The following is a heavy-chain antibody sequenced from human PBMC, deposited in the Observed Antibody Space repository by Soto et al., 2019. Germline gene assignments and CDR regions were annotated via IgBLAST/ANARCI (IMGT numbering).Heavy chain of an antibody. CDR2: ISGSGGST. CDR1: GFTFSSYA. CDR3: ARRTSSWSFDY. J-gene: IGHJ4*02. Sequence: EVQLLESGGGLVQPGGSQRLSCAASGFTFSSYAMSWVRQAPGKGLEWVSAISGSGGSTYYADSVKGRFTFSRDNSKNTLSLQMNSLRAEDTAVYYCARRTSSWSFDYWGQGTLVTVSS. D-gene: IGHD6-13*01. V-gene: IGHV3-23*01.